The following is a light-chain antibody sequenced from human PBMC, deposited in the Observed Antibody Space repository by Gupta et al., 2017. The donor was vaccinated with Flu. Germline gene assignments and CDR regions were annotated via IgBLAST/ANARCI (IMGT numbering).Light chain of an antibody. J-gene: IGKJ2*03. CDR2: GAS. Sequence: IALTQSPGTLSLSPGERATLSCRASQSVSSSYLAWYQQKPGQAPRLLIYGASSRATGIPDRFSGSGSGTDFTLTISRLEPEDFAVYYCQQYGSSYSFGQETKLGIK. CDR1: QSVSSSY. V-gene: IGKV3-20*01. CDR3: QQYGSSYS.